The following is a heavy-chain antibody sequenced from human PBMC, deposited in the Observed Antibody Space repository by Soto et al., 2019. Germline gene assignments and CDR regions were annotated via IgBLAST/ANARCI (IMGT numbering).Heavy chain of an antibody. CDR3: AICCCYYSHCYLMYF. CDR1: GFTFSDYG. CDR2: LWSDGTNK. V-gene: IGHV3-33*01. J-gene: IGHJ6*02. Sequence: GGSLRLSCAPSGFTFSDYGIHWVRQAPGKGLEWVAILWSDGTNKYYADSVKGRFTISRDNSKNTLYLQVNSLRAGDTAVYYCAICCCYYSHCYLMYFRAQRTTVPVSS. D-gene: IGHD3-22*01.